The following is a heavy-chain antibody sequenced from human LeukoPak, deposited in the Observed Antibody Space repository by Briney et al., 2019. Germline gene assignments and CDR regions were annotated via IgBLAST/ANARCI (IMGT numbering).Heavy chain of an antibody. CDR1: GGTFSSYA. Sequence: SVKVSCKASGGTFSSYAISWVRQAHGQGLEWMGRIITILGIANYAQKFQGRVTITADKSTSTAYMELSSLRSEGTAVYYCARETPLPYILTCDYNYYYYGMDVWGQGTTVNGSS. J-gene: IGHJ6*02. V-gene: IGHV1-69*04. D-gene: IGHD3-9*01. CDR3: ARETPLPYILTCDYNYYYYGMDV. CDR2: IITILGIA.